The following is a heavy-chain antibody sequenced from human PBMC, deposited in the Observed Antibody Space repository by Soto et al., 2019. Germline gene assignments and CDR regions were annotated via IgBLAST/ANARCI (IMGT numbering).Heavy chain of an antibody. D-gene: IGHD3-9*01. CDR2: IYYSGIT. Sequence: SETLSLTCTVSGGSISSGGYYWSWIRQHPGKGLEWIGYIYYSGITYYNPSLKSRVTISVDTSKNQFSLKLSSVTAADTAVYYCARLANYDILTGYGDNFDYWGQGTLVTVSS. CDR3: ARLANYDILTGYGDNFDY. V-gene: IGHV4-31*03. CDR1: GGSISSGGYY. J-gene: IGHJ4*02.